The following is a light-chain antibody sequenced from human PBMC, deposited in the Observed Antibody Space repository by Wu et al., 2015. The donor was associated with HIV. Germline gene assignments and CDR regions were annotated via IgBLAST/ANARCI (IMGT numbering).Light chain of an antibody. J-gene: IGKJ4*01. CDR1: QTVNRN. CDR2: DVD. CDR3: QQYTHWPPVT. V-gene: IGKV3-15*01. Sequence: VSPGERATLSCRASQTVNRNLAXYQQKPGQAPRLLIYDVDIRATGISARFTGSGFGSDFTLTISGLRSDDVAIYYCQQYTHWPPVTFGGGTRVEIK.